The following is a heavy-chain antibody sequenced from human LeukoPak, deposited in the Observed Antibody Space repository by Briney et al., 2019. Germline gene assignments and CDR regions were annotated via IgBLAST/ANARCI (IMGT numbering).Heavy chain of an antibody. J-gene: IGHJ4*02. D-gene: IGHD3-22*01. V-gene: IGHV3-23*01. CDR3: AKGSYYDSSGSFYFDY. CDR2: ISGSGANI. CDR1: GFTFSNYA. Sequence: GGSLRLSCAAPGFTFSNYAMSWVRQAPGKGLEWVSVISGSGANIYYVDSVKGRFAISRDNSKNTLGLQMNSLRAEDTAVYYCAKGSYYDSSGSFYFDYWGQGTLVTVSS.